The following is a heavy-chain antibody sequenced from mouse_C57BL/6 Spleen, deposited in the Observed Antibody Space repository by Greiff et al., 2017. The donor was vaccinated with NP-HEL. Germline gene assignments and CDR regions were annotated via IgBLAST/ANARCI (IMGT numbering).Heavy chain of an antibody. CDR1: GYAFTNYL. D-gene: IGHD1-1*01. CDR3: ARPYYYGSSYGPYAMDY. V-gene: IGHV1-54*01. CDR2: INPGSGGT. J-gene: IGHJ4*01. Sequence: VQLQQSGAELVRPGTSVKVSCKASGYAFTNYLIEWVKQRPGQGLEWIGVINPGSGGTNYNEKFKGKATLTADKSSSTAYMQLSSLTSEDSAVYFCARPYYYGSSYGPYAMDYWGQGTSVTVSS.